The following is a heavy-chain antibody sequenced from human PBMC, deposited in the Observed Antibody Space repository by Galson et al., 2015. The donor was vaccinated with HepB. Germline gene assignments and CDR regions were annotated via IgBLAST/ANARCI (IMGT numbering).Heavy chain of an antibody. V-gene: IGHV3-53*01. J-gene: IGHJ4*02. D-gene: IGHD5-18*01. CDR1: GFTVSSNS. CDR3: ARAPRGDSYGGLDY. CDR2: TYSGGNT. Sequence: SLRLSCAASGFTVSSNSMTWVRQAPGKGLEWVSVTYSGGNTYYADSVKGRFTISRDNSKNTLSLQMNSLRAEDTAIYYCARAPRGDSYGGLDYWGQGTLVTVSS.